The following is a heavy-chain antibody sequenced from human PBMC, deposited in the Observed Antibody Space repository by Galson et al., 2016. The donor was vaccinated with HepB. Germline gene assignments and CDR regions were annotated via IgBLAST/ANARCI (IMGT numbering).Heavy chain of an antibody. Sequence: TLSLTCTVSGGSISSDGHYWSWIRQHPGKGLEWIGYIHYSGNTYYNPSVKSRVIISVDTSKNQFSLKLRSVTAADTVVYYGARARVGSTDYWGQGTLVTVSS. CDR1: GGSISSDGHY. J-gene: IGHJ4*02. D-gene: IGHD1-26*01. V-gene: IGHV4-31*03. CDR2: IHYSGNT. CDR3: ARARVGSTDY.